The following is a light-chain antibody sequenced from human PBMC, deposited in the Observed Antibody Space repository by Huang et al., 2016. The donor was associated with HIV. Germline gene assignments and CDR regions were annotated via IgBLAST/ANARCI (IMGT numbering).Light chain of an antibody. CDR2: RSS. V-gene: IGKV1-39*01. J-gene: IGKJ3*01. CDR1: QSIGDY. CDR3: QQSHSSPLT. Sequence: DIQMTQSPSSLSASVGDRVTITCRTSQSIGDYLNWYQQKPGSAPKLLIYRSSILHSGGPSRFRSSGAGTDFTLTVSGLQLEDFATYYCQQSHSSPLTFGPGTKVDI.